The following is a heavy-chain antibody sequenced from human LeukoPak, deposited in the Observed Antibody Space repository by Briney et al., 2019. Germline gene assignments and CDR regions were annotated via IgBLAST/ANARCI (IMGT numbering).Heavy chain of an antibody. V-gene: IGHV4-30-4*08. Sequence: PSQTLSLTCTVSGGSISSGDYYWSWIRQPPRRGLEWIGYIYYSGSTYYNPSLKSRVTISVDTSKNQFSLKLSSVTAADTAVYYCARGVEEPAAGTRWFDPWGQGTLVTVSS. J-gene: IGHJ5*02. CDR2: IYYSGST. D-gene: IGHD6-13*01. CDR3: ARGVEEPAAGTRWFDP. CDR1: GGSISSGDYY.